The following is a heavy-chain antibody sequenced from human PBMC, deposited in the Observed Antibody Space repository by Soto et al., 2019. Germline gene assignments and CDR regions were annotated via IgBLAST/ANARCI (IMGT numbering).Heavy chain of an antibody. CDR1: GGSFSGYY. CDR3: ARGPYCSGGSCYVRRYYYMTS. Sequence: QVQLQQWGAGLLKPSETLSLTCAVYGGSFSGYYWSWIRQPPGKGLEWIGEINHSGSTNYNPSLKSRVTISVDTSKNQFSLKLSSVTAADTAVYYCARGPYCSGGSCYVRRYYYMTSGAKGPRSPSP. D-gene: IGHD2-15*01. V-gene: IGHV4-34*01. J-gene: IGHJ6*03. CDR2: INHSGST.